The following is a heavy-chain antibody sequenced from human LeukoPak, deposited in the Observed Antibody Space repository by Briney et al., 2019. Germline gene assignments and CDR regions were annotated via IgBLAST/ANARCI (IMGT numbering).Heavy chain of an antibody. CDR1: GDSVSRNSAT. CDR2: TYYRSKWYN. J-gene: IGHJ6*03. Sequence: SQTLSLTCAISGDSVSRNSATWNWIRQSPARGLEWLGKTYYRSKWYNDYAVSVKSRITINPDTSKNQFSLQLNSVTPEDTAVYYCARAVLWFGDLDYYYYMDVWGKGTTVTVSS. D-gene: IGHD3-10*01. V-gene: IGHV6-1*01. CDR3: ARAVLWFGDLDYYYYMDV.